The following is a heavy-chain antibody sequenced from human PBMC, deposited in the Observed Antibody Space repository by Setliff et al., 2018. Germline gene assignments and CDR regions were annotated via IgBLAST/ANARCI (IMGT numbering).Heavy chain of an antibody. J-gene: IGHJ4*02. CDR2: IYYSGST. D-gene: IGHD3-3*01. CDR3: ARDKPEGYNFWSGYLGGGLMDV. Sequence: PSETLSLTCAVSGGSFSGYYWTWIRQPPGKGLEWIGSIYYSGSTYYNPSLKSRVTISVDTSKNQFSLKLSSVTAADTAVYYCARDKPEGYNFWSGYLGGGLMDVWGQGTLVTVSS. CDR1: GGSFSGYY. V-gene: IGHV4-34*01.